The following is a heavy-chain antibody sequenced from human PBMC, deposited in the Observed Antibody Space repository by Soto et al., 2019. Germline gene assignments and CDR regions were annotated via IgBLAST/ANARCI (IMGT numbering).Heavy chain of an antibody. CDR2: ISVFNGDA. CDR3: ARGGRFCSVGACYRPSTSFYYGMDV. D-gene: IGHD2-15*01. V-gene: IGHV1-18*04. J-gene: IGHJ6*02. Sequence: QVHLVQSGAEVKKPGASVKVSCKASGYNFISFGITWVRQAPGQGLEWMGWISVFNGDAFYAQKLQGRVTMTTDTSTSTAYMELRNLSSDDTAVYYCARGGRFCSVGACYRPSTSFYYGMDVWGQWTTVTVSS. CDR1: GYNFISFG.